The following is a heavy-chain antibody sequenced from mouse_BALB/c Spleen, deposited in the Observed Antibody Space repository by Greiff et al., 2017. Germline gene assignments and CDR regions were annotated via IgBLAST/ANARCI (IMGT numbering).Heavy chain of an antibody. V-gene: IGHV5-17*02. Sequence: EVKLMESGGGLVKPGGSLKLSCAASGFTFSSYAMSWVRQAPEKGLEWVAYISSGSSTIYYADTVKGRFTISRDNPKNTLFLQMTSLRSEDTAMYYCARSSYDYDGYYYAMDYWGQGTSVTVSS. D-gene: IGHD2-4*01. CDR2: ISSGSSTI. CDR1: GFTFSSYA. CDR3: ARSSYDYDGYYYAMDY. J-gene: IGHJ4*01.